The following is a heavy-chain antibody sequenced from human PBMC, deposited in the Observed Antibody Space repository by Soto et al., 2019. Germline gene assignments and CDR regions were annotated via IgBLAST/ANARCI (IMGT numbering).Heavy chain of an antibody. CDR2: IYYSGST. Sequence: XGTLSLTCTVSGGSISSYYWSWIRQPPGKGLEWIGYIYYSGSTNYNPSLKSRVTISVDTSKNQFSLKLSSVTAADTAVYYCARVQQLVFDYWGQGTLVTVSS. D-gene: IGHD6-13*01. CDR3: ARVQQLVFDY. CDR1: GGSISSYY. J-gene: IGHJ4*02. V-gene: IGHV4-59*01.